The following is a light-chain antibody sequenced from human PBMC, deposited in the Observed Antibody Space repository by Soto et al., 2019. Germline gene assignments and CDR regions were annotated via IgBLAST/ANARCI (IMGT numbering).Light chain of an antibody. CDR3: HQYCNTPWT. Sequence: DIVMTQSPDSLAVSLGERATINCKSSQSVLYSSNDKNFLTWYQQKPGQPPKLLIYWASTRESGVPDRFSGSGSGTDFALTISSLQAEDAAVYACHQYCNTPWTFGQGTKLEIK. V-gene: IGKV4-1*01. CDR1: QSVLYSSNDKNF. CDR2: WAS. J-gene: IGKJ1*01.